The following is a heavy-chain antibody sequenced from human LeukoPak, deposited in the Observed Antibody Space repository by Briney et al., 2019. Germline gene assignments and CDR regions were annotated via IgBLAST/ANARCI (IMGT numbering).Heavy chain of an antibody. Sequence: GESLRLSCAASGFTFSSYSMNWVRQASGKGLEWVGRIRSKANSYATAYAASVKGRFTISRDDSKNTAYLQMNSLKTEDTAVYYCTTKDIFDYWGQGTLVTVSS. CDR1: GFTFSSYS. CDR2: IRSKANSYAT. CDR3: TTKDIFDY. J-gene: IGHJ4*02. V-gene: IGHV3-73*01.